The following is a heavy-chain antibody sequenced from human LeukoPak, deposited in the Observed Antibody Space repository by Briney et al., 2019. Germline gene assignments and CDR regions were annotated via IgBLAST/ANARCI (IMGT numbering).Heavy chain of an antibody. Sequence: PSETLSLTCTVSGGSISSYYWSWIRQPPGKGLEWIGSIYHSGSTYYNPSLKSRVTISIDTSKNQFSLKLSSVTAADTAVYYCARGVYGAALDFDYWGQGTLVTVSS. CDR1: GGSISSYY. CDR2: IYHSGST. J-gene: IGHJ4*02. V-gene: IGHV4-59*01. D-gene: IGHD5/OR15-5a*01. CDR3: ARGVYGAALDFDY.